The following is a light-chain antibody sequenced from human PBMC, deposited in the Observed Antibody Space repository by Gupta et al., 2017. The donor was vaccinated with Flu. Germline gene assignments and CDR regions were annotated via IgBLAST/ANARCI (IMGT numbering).Light chain of an antibody. CDR1: ESISSGV. V-gene: IGKV3D-20*02. Sequence: PDTLSLSPGERVTLSCRTRESISSGVLEWLQQKRDQAPRLIIYEASYSAWGNPVRFSGCGDEXDFPLTXTRREYEDCGVYCAQRHCTSITFVXGTMVDIK. J-gene: IGKJ3*01. CDR2: EAS. CDR3: QRHCTSIT.